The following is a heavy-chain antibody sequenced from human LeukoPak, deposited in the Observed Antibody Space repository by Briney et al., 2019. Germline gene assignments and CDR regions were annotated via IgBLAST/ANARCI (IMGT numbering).Heavy chain of an antibody. CDR2: ISYDGSNK. CDR3: AKGRVGTKKGDAFDI. D-gene: IGHD1-1*01. Sequence: GGSLRLSCAASGFTFSSYGMHWVRQAPGKGLEWVAVISYDGSNKYYADSVKGRFTISRDNSKNTLYLQMNSLRAEDTAVYYCAKGRVGTKKGDAFDIWGQGTMVTVSS. J-gene: IGHJ3*02. V-gene: IGHV3-30*18. CDR1: GFTFSSYG.